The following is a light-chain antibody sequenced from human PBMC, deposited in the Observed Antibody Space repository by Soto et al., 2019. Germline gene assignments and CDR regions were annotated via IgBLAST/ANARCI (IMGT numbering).Light chain of an antibody. Sequence: AIQMTQSPSSLSAFVGDRVTITCRASQVIRNDLGWYQQKPGKAPKLLIYAASSLKSGVPSRFSGSGSGTDFTLTISSLQPEDFATYYCLQDYSYPWTFGQGTKVDIK. J-gene: IGKJ1*01. CDR2: AAS. CDR1: QVIRND. V-gene: IGKV1-6*01. CDR3: LQDYSYPWT.